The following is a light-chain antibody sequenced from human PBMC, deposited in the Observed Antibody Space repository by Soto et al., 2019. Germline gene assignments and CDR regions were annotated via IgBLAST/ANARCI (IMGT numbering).Light chain of an antibody. CDR3: QQYQRASST. CDR1: QCLXNG. Sequence: IQMTKSPSTLSASVGDSVTITCRASQCLXNGFGWYQQKPGKAPNVLXADASTLERGGPSRLSGTGSGTEFTLTISSLQPDEVANYDCQQYQRASSTVGQGTRLEI. V-gene: IGKV1-5*01. CDR2: DAS. J-gene: IGKJ5*01.